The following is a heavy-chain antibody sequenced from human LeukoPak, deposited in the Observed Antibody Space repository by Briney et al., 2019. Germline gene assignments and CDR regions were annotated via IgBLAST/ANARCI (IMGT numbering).Heavy chain of an antibody. V-gene: IGHV4-59*01. CDR2: VSDTGDT. D-gene: IGHD3-3*01. Sequence: SETLSLTCTVSGVSINGNYWTWIRQLPGKGLEWIGFVSDTGDTDYNPSLKSRLTISVDTSKRQLSLSLSSVTAADTALYYCARVFRGVVTSNWFDPWGQGTLVTVSS. CDR1: GVSINGNY. CDR3: ARVFRGVVTSNWFDP. J-gene: IGHJ5*02.